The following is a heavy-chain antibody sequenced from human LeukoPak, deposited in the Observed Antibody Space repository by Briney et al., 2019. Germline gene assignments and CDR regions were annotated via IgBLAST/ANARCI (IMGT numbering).Heavy chain of an antibody. V-gene: IGHV4-59*12. D-gene: IGHD2-2*02. CDR2: IYYSGNT. J-gene: IGHJ6*02. CDR3: ASTYCSSTSCYTGNYYGMDV. Sequence: PSETLSLTCTVSGGSMNFYYWSWIRQPPGKGLEWIGYIYYSGNTNYNPSLKSRVTISVDTSKNQFSLKLSSVTAADTAVYYCASTYCSSTSCYTGNYYGMDVWGQGTTVTVSS. CDR1: GGSMNFYY.